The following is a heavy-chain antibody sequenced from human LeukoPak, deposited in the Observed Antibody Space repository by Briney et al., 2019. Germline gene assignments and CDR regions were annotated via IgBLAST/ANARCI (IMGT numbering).Heavy chain of an antibody. V-gene: IGHV4-39*01. CDR3: ARQGSDDYNYYYYYMDV. D-gene: IGHD4-11*01. J-gene: IGHJ6*03. Sequence: PSETLSLTCTVSGGSISSSSYYWAWIRQPPGKGLEWIGSIYYSGSTYYNPSLKSRVTISVDTSKNQFSLKLSSVTAADMAVYYCARQGSDDYNYYYYYMDVWGKGTTVTVSS. CDR2: IYYSGST. CDR1: GGSISSSSYY.